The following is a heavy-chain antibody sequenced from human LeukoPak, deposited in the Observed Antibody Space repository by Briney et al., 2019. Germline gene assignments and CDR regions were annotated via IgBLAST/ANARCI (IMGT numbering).Heavy chain of an antibody. CDR1: GGSISSSNW. CDR3: ARGEATTYYFDY. CDR2: INHSGST. J-gene: IGHJ4*02. D-gene: IGHD1-26*01. V-gene: IGHV4-4*02. Sequence: SETLSLTCAVSGGSISSSNWWSWVRQPPGKGLEWIGEINHSGSTNYNPSLKSRVTISVDTSKNQFSLKLSSVTAADTAVYYCARGEATTYYFDYWGQGTLVTVSS.